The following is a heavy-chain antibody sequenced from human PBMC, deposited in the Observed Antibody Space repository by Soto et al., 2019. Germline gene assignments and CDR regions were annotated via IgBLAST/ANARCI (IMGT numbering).Heavy chain of an antibody. V-gene: IGHV4-39*01. CDR1: GGSISSSSYY. D-gene: IGHD1-26*01. CDR2: IYHSGST. J-gene: IGHJ4*02. Sequence: SETLSLTCTVSGGSISSSSYYWGCIRQRQGKGLEWIGSIYHSGSTYYNPSLKSRITISVDTSKNKFSLKLSSVTAADTAVYYCARQRWLQWDGFYFDYWGQGALVTVSS. CDR3: ARQRWLQWDGFYFDY.